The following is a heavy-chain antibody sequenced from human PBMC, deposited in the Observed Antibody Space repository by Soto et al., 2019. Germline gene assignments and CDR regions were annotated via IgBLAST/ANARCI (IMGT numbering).Heavy chain of an antibody. Sequence: PSETLSLTCTFSGGSISSYYWSWIRQPPGKGLEWIGYIYYSGSTNYNPSLKSRVTISVDTSKNQFSLKLSSVTAADTAVCYCARLGAAFMFDPWGQGTLVTVSS. D-gene: IGHD3-16*01. V-gene: IGHV4-59*08. J-gene: IGHJ5*02. CDR3: ARLGAAFMFDP. CDR1: GGSISSYY. CDR2: IYYSGST.